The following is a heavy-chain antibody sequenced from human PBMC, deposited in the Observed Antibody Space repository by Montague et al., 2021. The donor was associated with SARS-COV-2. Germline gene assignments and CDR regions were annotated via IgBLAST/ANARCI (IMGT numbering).Heavy chain of an antibody. Sequence: SLRLSFPASGFTFSSYNMHWVRQAPGKGLEWVSSISSSGSDIHYADSVKGRFTISRDNARNSLYLQMNSLTAEDTAVYYCAAHGDYWGQGILVTVSS. V-gene: IGHV3-21*01. D-gene: IGHD1-26*01. CDR1: GFTFSSYN. CDR2: ISSSGSDI. J-gene: IGHJ4*02. CDR3: AAHGDY.